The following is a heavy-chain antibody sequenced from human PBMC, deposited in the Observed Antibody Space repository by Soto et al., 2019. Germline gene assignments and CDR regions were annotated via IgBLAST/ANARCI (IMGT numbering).Heavy chain of an antibody. V-gene: IGHV3-48*02. CDR2: ISSSSSTI. Sequence: EVQLVESGGGLVQPGGSLRLSCAASGFTFSSYSMNWVRQAPGKGLEWVSYISSSSSTIYYADSVKGRFTISRDNAKNSLYLQMNSLRDEDTAVYYCARESKDIVVVPAAMRGYYYYGMDVWGQGTTVTVSS. CDR3: ARESKDIVVVPAAMRGYYYYGMDV. CDR1: GFTFSSYS. D-gene: IGHD2-2*01. J-gene: IGHJ6*02.